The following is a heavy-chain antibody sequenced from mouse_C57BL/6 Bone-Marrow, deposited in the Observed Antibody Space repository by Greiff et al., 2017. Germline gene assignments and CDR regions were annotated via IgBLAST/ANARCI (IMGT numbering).Heavy chain of an antibody. CDR1: GFSLTSYG. J-gene: IGHJ4*01. CDR3: ARSLYYRAMDY. CDR2: IWGVGST. Sequence: VKLVESGPGLVAPSQSLSITCPVSGFSLTSYGVDWVRQSPGKGLEWLGVIWGVGSTNYNSALKSRLSISKDNSKSQVFLKMNSLQTDDTAMYYCARSLYYRAMDYWGQGTSVTVSS. V-gene: IGHV2-6*01. D-gene: IGHD2-14*01.